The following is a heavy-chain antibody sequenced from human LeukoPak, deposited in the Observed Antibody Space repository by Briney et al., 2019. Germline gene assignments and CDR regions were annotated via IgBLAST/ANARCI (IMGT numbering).Heavy chain of an antibody. CDR1: GYTFTGYY. D-gene: IGHD3-22*01. CDR3: ARGAYYYDSSGYYNWFDP. V-gene: IGHV1-2*02. CDR2: INPNSGGT. J-gene: IGHJ5*02. Sequence: EASVKVSCKASGYTFTGYYMHWVRQAPGQGLEWMGWINPNSGGTNYAQKFQGRVTMTRDTSISTAYMELSRLRSDDTAVYYCARGAYYYDSSGYYNWFDPWGQGTLVTVSP.